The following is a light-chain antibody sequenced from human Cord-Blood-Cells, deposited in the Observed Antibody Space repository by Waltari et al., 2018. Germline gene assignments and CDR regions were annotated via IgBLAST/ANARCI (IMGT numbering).Light chain of an antibody. J-gene: IGLJ1*01. V-gene: IGLV2-23*01. CDR2: EGS. Sequence: QSALTQPASVSGSPGQSITISCTATRTDVGSYNLVSWYQHHRGKAPKLMIYEGSKRPSGVSNRFSVSKSGNTASLTISGLQAEDEADYYCCSYAGSSTFYGFGTGTKVTVL. CDR3: CSYAGSSTFYG. CDR1: RTDVGSYNL.